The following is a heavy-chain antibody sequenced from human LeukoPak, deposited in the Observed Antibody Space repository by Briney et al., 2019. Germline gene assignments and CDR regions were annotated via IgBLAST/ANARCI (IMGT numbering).Heavy chain of an antibody. J-gene: IGHJ4*02. CDR3: ARGGGEIVVVPADFDY. CDR1: GFTFSSYG. Sequence: GGSLRLSCAASGFTFSSYGMHWVRQAPGQGLEWMGIINPSGGSTSYAQKFQGRVTMTRDTSTSTVYMELSSLRSEDTAVYYCARGGGEIVVVPADFDYWGQGTLVTVSS. V-gene: IGHV1-46*01. D-gene: IGHD2-2*01. CDR2: INPSGGST.